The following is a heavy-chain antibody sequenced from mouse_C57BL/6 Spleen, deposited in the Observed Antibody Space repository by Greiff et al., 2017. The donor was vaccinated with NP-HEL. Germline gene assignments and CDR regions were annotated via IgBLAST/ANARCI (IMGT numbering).Heavy chain of an antibody. J-gene: IGHJ3*01. CDR3: ARYLYDYDQAWFAY. CDR2: INPSSGYT. Sequence: VQLQQSGAELARPGASVKMSCKASGYTFTSYTMHWVKQRPGQGLEWIGYINPSSGYTKYNQKFKDKATLTADKSSSTAYMQLSSLTSEDSAVYFCARYLYDYDQAWFAYWGQGTLVTVSA. D-gene: IGHD2-4*01. V-gene: IGHV1-4*01. CDR1: GYTFTSYT.